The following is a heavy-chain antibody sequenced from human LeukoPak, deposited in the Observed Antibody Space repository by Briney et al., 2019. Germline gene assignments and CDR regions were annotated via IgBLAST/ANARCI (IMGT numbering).Heavy chain of an antibody. CDR1: GFTFSSFE. CDR2: INNDGSST. J-gene: IGHJ6*03. D-gene: IGHD3-10*01. V-gene: IGHV3-74*01. Sequence: GGSLRLSCEASGFTFSSFEMNWVRQAPGKGLVWVSRINNDGSSTSYADSVQGRFTISRDNAKNTLYLQMNSLRAEDTALYYCARVARGDYYYYYMDVWGKGTTVTVSS. CDR3: ARVARGDYYYYYMDV.